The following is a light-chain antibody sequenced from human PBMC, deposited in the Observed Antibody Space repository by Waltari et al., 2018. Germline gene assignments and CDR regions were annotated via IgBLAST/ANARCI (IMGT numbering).Light chain of an antibody. CDR1: QNSGSY. CDR2: SAA. Sequence: DIQMTQSPSSLSASVGDRVTIACRASQNSGSYVNWYQRKAGKAPKVRISSAANLQGGVAARFSGGGSGTDFALSISRLQPEDAGTYCCEQRYSAPRTFGQGTKVEIK. CDR3: EQRYSAPRT. V-gene: IGKV1-39*01. J-gene: IGKJ1*01.